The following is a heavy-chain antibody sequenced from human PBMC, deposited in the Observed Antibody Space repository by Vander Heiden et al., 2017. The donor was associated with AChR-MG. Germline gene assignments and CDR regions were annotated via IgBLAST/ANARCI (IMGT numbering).Heavy chain of an antibody. CDR2: IIRSGST. J-gene: IGHJ4*02. Sequence: QVQLQQWGAGLLKSSETLSLTCAAYGGSFSGYYWSWIRQPPGKGLEWIGEIIRSGSTNYNPSLKSRVTISVDTSKNQFSLKLSSVTAVDTAVYYCARRKGFFDYWGQGTLVTVSS. CDR3: ARRKGFFDY. V-gene: IGHV4-34*12. CDR1: GGSFSGYY.